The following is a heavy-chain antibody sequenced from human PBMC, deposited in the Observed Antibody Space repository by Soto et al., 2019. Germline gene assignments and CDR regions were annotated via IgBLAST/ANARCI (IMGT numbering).Heavy chain of an antibody. V-gene: IGHV3-33*01. J-gene: IGHJ4*02. CDR3: AREYYDSSTGYYEIDS. CDR1: GFSFSSYG. D-gene: IGHD3-9*01. CDR2: IWFDGSEK. Sequence: QVQLVESGGGVVQPGRSVRLSCAASGFSFSSYGMHWVRQAPGRGLEWVAIIWFDGSEKYYADSVKGRFTISRDNSKNTLYLQMNSLTAEDTAVYYCAREYYDSSTGYYEIDSWGQGTLVTVSS.